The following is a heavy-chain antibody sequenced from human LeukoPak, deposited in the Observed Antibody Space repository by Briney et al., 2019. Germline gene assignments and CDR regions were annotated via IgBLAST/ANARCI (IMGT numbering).Heavy chain of an antibody. V-gene: IGHV3-23*01. J-gene: IGHJ4*02. CDR3: AKIYTPIRYFDWLLSSRLNFDY. Sequence: GGSLRLSCAASGFTFSSYAMSWVRQAPGKGLEWVSAISGSGGSTYYADSVKGRFTISRDNSKNTLYLQMNSLRAEDTAVYYCAKIYTPIRYFDWLLSSRLNFDYWGQGTLVTVSS. CDR2: ISGSGGST. CDR1: GFTFSSYA. D-gene: IGHD3-9*01.